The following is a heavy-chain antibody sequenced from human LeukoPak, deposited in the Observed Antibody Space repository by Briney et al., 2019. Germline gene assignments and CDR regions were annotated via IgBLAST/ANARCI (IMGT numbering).Heavy chain of an antibody. J-gene: IGHJ5*02. D-gene: IGHD2-8*01. CDR1: GGTFSSYA. CDR2: IIPIFGTA. Sequence: SVKVSCKASGGTFSSYAISWVRQAPGQGLEWMGRIIPIFGTANYAQKFQGRVTITADKSTSTAYMELSSLRSEDTAVYYCASSMVYARRPSDNCFDPWGQGTLVTVSS. CDR3: ASSMVYARRPSDNCFDP. V-gene: IGHV1-69*06.